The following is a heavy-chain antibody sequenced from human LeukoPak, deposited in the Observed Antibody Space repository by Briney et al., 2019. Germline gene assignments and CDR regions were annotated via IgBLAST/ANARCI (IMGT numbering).Heavy chain of an antibody. J-gene: IGHJ4*01. CDR2: ICWDGGGT. CDR1: AFTFDDYA. CDR3: AKDMAAYYYALGDIDN. D-gene: IGHD3-10*01. V-gene: IGHV3-43D*03. Sequence: GGSLRLSCAASAFTFDDYAMHLVRQGSGKGLGWVSLICWDGGGTYYAAYVKGRFSISSDNSKNSLYLQMNSLRAEDTALYYCAKDMAAYYYALGDIDNWGQGTMVTVSS.